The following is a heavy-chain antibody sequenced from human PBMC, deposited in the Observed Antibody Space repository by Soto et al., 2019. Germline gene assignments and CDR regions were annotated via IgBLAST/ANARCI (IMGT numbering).Heavy chain of an antibody. V-gene: IGHV1-69*06. Sequence: SVKVSCKVSGSRFSNYVISWVRQAPGHGLEWLGRIIPIFNSTKYAQNVQGRVTITADKSTSTASLELSSLRSDDTAVYYCAREGRGKKAGYNGLVSLGYWGQGTLVTVSS. CDR2: IIPIFNST. CDR1: GSRFSNYV. D-gene: IGHD2-2*02. J-gene: IGHJ4*02. CDR3: AREGRGKKAGYNGLVSLGY.